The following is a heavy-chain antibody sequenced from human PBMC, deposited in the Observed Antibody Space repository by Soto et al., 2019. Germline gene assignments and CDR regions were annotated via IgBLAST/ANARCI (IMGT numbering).Heavy chain of an antibody. D-gene: IGHD2-21*01. CDR3: IYRRASWDYHGLDV. CDR2: IYWNDDR. Sequence: QFTLKESGPKLVKPTQTLTLTCTFSGFSLTTGGVGVGWIRQPPGRSLEWLAVIYWNDDRRRSPSLENRLTITKDTSKNQVVLTMTNMDPVDTATYYCIYRRASWDYHGLDVWGQGTPVTVSS. V-gene: IGHV2-5*01. CDR1: GFSLTTGGVG. J-gene: IGHJ6*02.